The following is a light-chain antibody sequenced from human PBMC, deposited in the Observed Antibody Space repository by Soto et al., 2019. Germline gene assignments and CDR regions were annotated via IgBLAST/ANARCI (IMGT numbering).Light chain of an antibody. CDR3: QQYGRSPRT. CDR1: ESVTSSY. J-gene: IGKJ1*01. V-gene: IGKV3-20*01. CDR2: GAS. Sequence: EIVLTQSPVTLSLSPGERATLSCRASESVTSSYLAWYQHKPGQAPRLLIYGASSRATGIPDRFSGSGSGTDFTLTISSLEPEDFAVYYCQQYGRSPRTLGQGTKVEIK.